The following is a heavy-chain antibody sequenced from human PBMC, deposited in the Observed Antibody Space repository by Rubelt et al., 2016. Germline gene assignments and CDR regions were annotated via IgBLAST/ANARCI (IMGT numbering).Heavy chain of an antibody. D-gene: IGHD1-26*01. CDR3: ARDLRPRSGSYSSGGLDAFDI. J-gene: IGHJ3*02. V-gene: IGHV1-18*01. CDR2: ISAYNGNT. Sequence: PGRGLEWMGWISAYNGNTNYAQKLQGRVTMTTDASTSTAYMELRSLRSDDTAVYYCARDLRPRSGSYSSGGLDAFDIWGQGTMVTVSS.